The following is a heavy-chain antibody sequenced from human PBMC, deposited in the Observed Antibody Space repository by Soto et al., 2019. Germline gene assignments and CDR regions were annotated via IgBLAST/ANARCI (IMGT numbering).Heavy chain of an antibody. CDR3: ARAEQDDFYYGMDV. V-gene: IGHV3-21*01. D-gene: IGHD6-13*01. CDR2: IGSISSYI. J-gene: IGHJ6*02. CDR1: GFTFSTYS. Sequence: EVQLVESGGGLVKPGGSLRLSCAASGFTFSTYSMRWVRQAPGKGLEWVSSIGSISSYIYYADTVKGRLTISRDNAKNSLYLQMSSLRAEDTAVYYCARAEQDDFYYGMDVWGQGTTVTVSS.